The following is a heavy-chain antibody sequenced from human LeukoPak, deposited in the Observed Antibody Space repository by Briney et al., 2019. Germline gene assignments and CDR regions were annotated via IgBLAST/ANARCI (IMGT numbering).Heavy chain of an antibody. D-gene: IGHD3-10*01. J-gene: IGHJ6*03. CDR2: ISNDGNNK. CDR3: AKGFSRYYGSGSYYVRYYYYYYMDV. Sequence: GGSLRLSCAASGFPFSSYGMHWVRQAPGKGLEWVAAISNDGNNKFYADSVKGRFTISRDNPKNTMNLQMNSLRAEDTAVYYCAKGFSRYYGSGSYYVRYYYYYYMDVWGKGTTVTVSS. CDR1: GFPFSSYG. V-gene: IGHV3-30*18.